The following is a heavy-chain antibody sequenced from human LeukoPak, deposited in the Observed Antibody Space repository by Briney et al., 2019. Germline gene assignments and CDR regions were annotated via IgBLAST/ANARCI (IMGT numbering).Heavy chain of an antibody. CDR3: AKVSGWYDYYYYGMDV. D-gene: IGHD6-19*01. CDR1: GDSVSSNSAA. CDR2: TYYRSKWYN. Sequence: SQTLSLTCAISGDSVSSNSAAWNWIRQSPSRGLEWLGRTYYRSKWYNDYAVSVKSRITINPDTSKNQFSLQLNSVTPEDTAVYYCAKVSGWYDYYYYGMDVWGQGTTVTVSS. V-gene: IGHV6-1*01. J-gene: IGHJ6*02.